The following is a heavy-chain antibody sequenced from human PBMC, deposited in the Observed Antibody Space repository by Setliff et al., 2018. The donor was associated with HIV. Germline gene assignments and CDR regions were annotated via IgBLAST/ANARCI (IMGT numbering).Heavy chain of an antibody. Sequence: SETLSLTCTVSGGSISSYYWTWIRQPPGKGLEWIAYIYSSGTTNYNPSLRSRVTISLDTSNNQFSLKLSTVTAADTAVYYCARGVTLFGVVTRHNYYMDVWGKGTTVTVSS. CDR1: GGSISSYY. CDR3: ARGVTLFGVVTRHNYYMDV. V-gene: IGHV4-59*01. J-gene: IGHJ6*03. D-gene: IGHD3-3*01. CDR2: IYSSGTT.